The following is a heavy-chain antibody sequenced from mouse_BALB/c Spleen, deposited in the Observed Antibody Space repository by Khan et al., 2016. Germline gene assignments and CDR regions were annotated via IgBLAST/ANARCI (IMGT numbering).Heavy chain of an antibody. CDR3: TVYDGYWFAY. D-gene: IGHD2-3*01. Sequence: QLEESGGGLVQPGGSMKLSCVASGFTFSNYWMNWVRQSPEKGLEWVAEIRLKSNNYATHYAESVKGRFTISRDDSKSSVYLQMNNLRAEDTGIYYCTVYDGYWFAYWGQGTLVTVSA. J-gene: IGHJ3*01. CDR1: GFTFSNYW. CDR2: IRLKSNNYAT. V-gene: IGHV6-6*02.